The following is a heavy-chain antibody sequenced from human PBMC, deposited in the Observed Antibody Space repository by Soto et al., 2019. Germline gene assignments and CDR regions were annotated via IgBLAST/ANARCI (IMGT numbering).Heavy chain of an antibody. CDR1: GYTFTSYD. CDR2: MNPNSGNT. CDR3: ARGRRARDILTGLYYYYYYMDV. D-gene: IGHD3-9*01. V-gene: IGHV1-8*01. Sequence: GASXKVSCKASGYTFTSYDINWVRQATGQGLEWMGWMNPNSGNTGYAQKFQGRVTMTRNTSISTAYMELSSLRSEDTAVYYCARGRRARDILTGLYYYYYYMDVWGKGTTVTVSS. J-gene: IGHJ6*03.